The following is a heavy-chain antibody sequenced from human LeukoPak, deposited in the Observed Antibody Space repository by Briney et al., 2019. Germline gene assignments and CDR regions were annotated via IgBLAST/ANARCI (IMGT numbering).Heavy chain of an antibody. CDR2: IKADGSQK. V-gene: IGHV3-7*01. J-gene: IGHJ4*02. D-gene: IGHD3-10*01. Sequence: GGSLRLSCAASGFTFSNSWMSWVRQAPERGLEWVANIKADGSQKDYVDSMKGRFTVSRDNAKNSVYLEMKSLRVEDTAIYYCATFARSASYEVYWGQGTLVTVSS. CDR1: GFTFSNSW. CDR3: ATFARSASYEVY.